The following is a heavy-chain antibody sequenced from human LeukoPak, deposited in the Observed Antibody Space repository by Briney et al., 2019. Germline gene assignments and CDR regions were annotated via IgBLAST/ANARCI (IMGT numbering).Heavy chain of an antibody. CDR2: IYYSEST. CDR1: GGSLSSGDYY. Sequence: PSETLSLTCTVSGGSLSSGDYYWRWIRQPPGEGLEWVRYIYYSESTYYNPSLKSRVTISVDTSKNQFSLKLSSVTAADTAVYYCARDHEGYSSVHNQNWFDPWGQGTLVTVSS. D-gene: IGHD6-25*01. J-gene: IGHJ5*02. V-gene: IGHV4-30-4*08. CDR3: ARDHEGYSSVHNQNWFDP.